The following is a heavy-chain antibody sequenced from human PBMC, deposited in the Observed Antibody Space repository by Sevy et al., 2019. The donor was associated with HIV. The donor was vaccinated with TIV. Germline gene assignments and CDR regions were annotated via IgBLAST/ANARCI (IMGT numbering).Heavy chain of an antibody. CDR3: ARAPPVRSGDDSLNWFDP. CDR1: GGSISAYY. Sequence: SETLSLTCTVSGGSISAYYWSWIRQPPGKGLEWIGYIHYTGNTKYNPSFESRVTISVDTSRNQFSLRLSSVTAADRAIYYCARAPPVRSGDDSLNWFDPWGQGTLVTVSS. V-gene: IGHV4-59*01. CDR2: IHYTGNT. D-gene: IGHD5-12*01. J-gene: IGHJ5*02.